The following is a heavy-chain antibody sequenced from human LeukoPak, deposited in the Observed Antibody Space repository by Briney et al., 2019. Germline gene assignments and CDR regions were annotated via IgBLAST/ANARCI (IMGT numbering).Heavy chain of an antibody. Sequence: ASVKVSCKASGYTFTGYYMHWVRQAPGQGLEWMGWINPNSGGTNYAQKFQGWVTMTRDTSISTAYMELSRLRSDDTAVYYCARDIAQSYSSGWYIFDYWGQGTLVTVSS. CDR1: GYTFTGYY. V-gene: IGHV1-2*04. CDR3: ARDIAQSYSSGWYIFDY. D-gene: IGHD6-19*01. J-gene: IGHJ4*02. CDR2: INPNSGGT.